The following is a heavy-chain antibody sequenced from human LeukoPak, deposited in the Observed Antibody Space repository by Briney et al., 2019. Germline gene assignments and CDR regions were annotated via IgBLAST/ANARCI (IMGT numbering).Heavy chain of an antibody. CDR1: EFTFSSYV. D-gene: IGHD4-23*01. CDR3: EKGLDYGGNPYYNYYMDV. Sequence: PGGSLRLSCAVSEFTFSSYVMSWVRQAPGKGLEWVSLISGSGGSKYYADSAKGRFTISRDNSKNILFLQMNSLRAADTAVYYCEKGLDYGGNPYYNYYMDVWGKGTTVIVSS. CDR2: ISGSGGSK. J-gene: IGHJ6*03. V-gene: IGHV3-23*01.